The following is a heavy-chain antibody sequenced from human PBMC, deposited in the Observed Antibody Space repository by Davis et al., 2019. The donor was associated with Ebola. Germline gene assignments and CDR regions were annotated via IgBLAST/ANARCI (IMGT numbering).Heavy chain of an antibody. J-gene: IGHJ3*02. D-gene: IGHD3-10*01. V-gene: IGHV4-34*01. CDR1: GGSFSGYY. CDR2: INHSGST. Sequence: MPGGSLRLSCAVYGGSFSGYYWSWIRQPPGKGLEWIGEINHSGSTNYNPSLKSRVTISVDTSKNQFSLKLSSVTAADTAVYYCARGKSRYYGSGSYETHTFDIWGQGTMVTVSS. CDR3: ARGKSRYYGSGSYETHTFDI.